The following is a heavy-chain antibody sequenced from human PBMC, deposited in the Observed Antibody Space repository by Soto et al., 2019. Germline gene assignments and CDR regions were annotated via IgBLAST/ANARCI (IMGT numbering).Heavy chain of an antibody. V-gene: IGHV4-34*01. J-gene: IGHJ4*02. CDR3: ARVLNGQWYFDH. CDR2: INHSGST. CDR1: GGSFSGYY. Sequence: SETLSLTCAVYGGSFSGYYWSWIRQPPGKGLEWIGEINHSGSTNYNPSLKSRVTISVDTSKNQFSLKLSSVTAADTAVYYCARVLNGQWYFDHWGQGTQVTVSS. D-gene: IGHD6-19*01.